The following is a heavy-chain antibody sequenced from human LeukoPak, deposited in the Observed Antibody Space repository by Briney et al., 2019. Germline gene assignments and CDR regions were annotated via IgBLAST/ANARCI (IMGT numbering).Heavy chain of an antibody. D-gene: IGHD1-26*01. CDR2: ISAYNGNT. CDR3: ARDRYGGELLAAYYYYGMDV. J-gene: IGHJ6*02. V-gene: IGHV1-18*01. CDR1: GYTFTSYG. Sequence: ASVKVSCKASGYTFTSYGISWVRQAPGQGLEWMGWISAYNGNTNYAQKLQGRVTMTTDTSTSTGYMELRSLRSDDTAVYYCARDRYGGELLAAYYYYGMDVWGQGTTVTVSS.